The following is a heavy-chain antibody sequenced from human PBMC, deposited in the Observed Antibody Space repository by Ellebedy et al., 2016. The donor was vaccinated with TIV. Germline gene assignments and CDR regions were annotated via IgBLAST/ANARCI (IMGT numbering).Heavy chain of an antibody. J-gene: IGHJ6*02. V-gene: IGHV4-34*01. D-gene: IGHD2-2*01. CDR2: INQSGSA. CDR1: GGSFTGYY. Sequence: SETLSLTCAVYGGSFTGYYYSWIRQPPGKGLEWIGEINQSGSATYNPSLKGRVTISVDMSKNQFSLRLTSVTAADTAVYYCARARGRPAAYYGLDVWGQGTTVTVSS. CDR3: ARARGRPAAYYGLDV.